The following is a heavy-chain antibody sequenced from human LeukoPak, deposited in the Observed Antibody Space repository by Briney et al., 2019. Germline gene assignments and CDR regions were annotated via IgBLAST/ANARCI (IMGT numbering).Heavy chain of an antibody. CDR1: GFTFSIYG. CDR2: IRDDGSNK. V-gene: IGHV3-30*02. D-gene: IGHD4-17*01. Sequence: GGSLRLSCGASGFTFSIYGMHWVRQAPGKGLEWVTFIRDDGSNKDYADSVKGRFTISRDNSRNMLYVQMNSLRVEDTAVYYCARSYGALDIWGQGTMVTVSS. CDR3: ARSYGALDI. J-gene: IGHJ3*02.